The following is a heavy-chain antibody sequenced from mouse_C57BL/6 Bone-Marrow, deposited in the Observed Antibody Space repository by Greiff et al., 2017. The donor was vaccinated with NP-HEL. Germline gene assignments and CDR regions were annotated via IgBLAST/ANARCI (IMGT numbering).Heavy chain of an antibody. Sequence: EVQLVESGGDLVKPGGSLKLSCAASGFTFSSYGMSWVRQTPDKRLEWVATISSGGSYTYYPDSVKGRFTISRDNAKNTLYLQMSSLKSEDTAMYYCARQHYYGSIAYWGQGTLVTVSA. CDR1: GFTFSSYG. V-gene: IGHV5-6*01. D-gene: IGHD1-1*01. CDR3: ARQHYYGSIAY. J-gene: IGHJ3*01. CDR2: ISSGGSYT.